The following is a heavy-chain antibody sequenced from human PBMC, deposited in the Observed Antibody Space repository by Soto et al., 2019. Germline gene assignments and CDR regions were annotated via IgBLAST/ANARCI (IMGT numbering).Heavy chain of an antibody. CDR2: ISYDGSNK. J-gene: IGHJ6*02. V-gene: IGHV3-30*18. CDR1: GFTFSSHG. D-gene: IGHD4-4*01. CDR3: AKDLRAGQYYYDGMDV. Sequence: GGSLRLSCAASGFTFSSHGMPRVRQAPGKGLEWVAVISYDGSNKYYADSVKGRFTISRDNSKNTLYLQMNSLRAEDTAVYYCAKDLRAGQYYYDGMDVWGQGTTVTVSS.